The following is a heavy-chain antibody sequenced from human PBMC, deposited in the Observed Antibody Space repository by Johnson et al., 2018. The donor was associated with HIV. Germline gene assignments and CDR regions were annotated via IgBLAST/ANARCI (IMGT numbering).Heavy chain of an antibody. Sequence: VHLVESGGGLVQPGGSLRLSCAASGFTFDDFAMHWVRQAPGKGLEWVFGISWDSGSIVYADSVKGRFTISRDNAKNSLYLQMNSLRAEDTALYYCAKGYSSTWHDAFNIWGQGTMVTVSS. J-gene: IGHJ3*02. CDR1: GFTFDDFA. V-gene: IGHV3-9*01. CDR2: ISWDSGSI. D-gene: IGHD6-13*01. CDR3: AKGYSSTWHDAFNI.